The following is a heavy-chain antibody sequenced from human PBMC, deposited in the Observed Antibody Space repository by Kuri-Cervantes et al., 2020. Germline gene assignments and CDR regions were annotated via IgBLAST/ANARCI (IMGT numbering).Heavy chain of an antibody. D-gene: IGHD2-2*02. CDR3: AKGLLYCSSTSCYTVYYYYYGMDV. V-gene: IGHV3-30*18. Sequence: GESLKISCAASGFTFSSYGMHWVRRAPGKGLEWVAVISYDGSNKYYADSVKGRFTISRDNSKNTLYLQMNSLRAEDTAVYYCAKGLLYCSSTSCYTVYYYYYGMDVWGQGTTVTVSS. J-gene: IGHJ6*02. CDR1: GFTFSSYG. CDR2: ISYDGSNK.